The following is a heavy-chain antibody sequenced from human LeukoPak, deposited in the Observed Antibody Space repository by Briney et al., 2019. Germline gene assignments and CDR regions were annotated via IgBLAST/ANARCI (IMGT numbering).Heavy chain of an antibody. CDR3: ASLIEESTSSSTFEY. J-gene: IGHJ4*02. Sequence: GGSLRLSCEDSGFTFRSYEMNWVRQAPGKGLEWVSSISSTSSYIYYADSVKGRFTISRDNAQNSLYLQMNSLRAEDTALYYCASLIEESTSSSTFEYWGQGTQVTVSS. CDR2: ISSTSSYI. CDR1: GFTFRSYE. D-gene: IGHD6-6*01. V-gene: IGHV3-21*01.